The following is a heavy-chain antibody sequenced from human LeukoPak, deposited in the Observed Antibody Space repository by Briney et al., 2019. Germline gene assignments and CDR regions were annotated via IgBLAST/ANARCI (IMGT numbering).Heavy chain of an antibody. D-gene: IGHD6-19*01. Sequence: PSETLSLTCTVSGGPIDSYYWNWIRQPPGRGLEWIGYIYHSGSTNYNPSLKSRVTMSVDTSKSQFSLRLSSVTAVDTALYYSAGSGWYGVFDYWGPGTLVTVSS. CDR3: AGSGWYGVFDY. CDR1: GGPIDSYY. J-gene: IGHJ4*02. CDR2: IYHSGST. V-gene: IGHV4-59*13.